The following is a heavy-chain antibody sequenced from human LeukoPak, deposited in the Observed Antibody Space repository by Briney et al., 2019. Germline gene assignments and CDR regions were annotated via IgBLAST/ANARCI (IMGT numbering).Heavy chain of an antibody. CDR2: VASGDSGGT. D-gene: IGHD6-19*01. J-gene: IGHJ4*02. Sequence: PGGSLRLSCAASGFSFSNYVMTWGRQAPGKGLEWVSSVASGDSGGTKYAESVRGRFTISSDNSKNTVFLQMNSLRAEDTAVYFCARVTWLASGQYYFDYWGQGILVTVSS. V-gene: IGHV3-23*01. CDR1: GFSFSNYV. CDR3: ARVTWLASGQYYFDY.